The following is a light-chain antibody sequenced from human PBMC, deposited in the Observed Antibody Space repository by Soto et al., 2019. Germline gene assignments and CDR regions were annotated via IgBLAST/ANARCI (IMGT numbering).Light chain of an antibody. J-gene: IGKJ5*01. Sequence: DIQMTQSPSSLSASVGDRVTIACRATQDISNYLSWYQQKPGKVPNLLIYAASGLQSGVPSRFSGSGSGADFTLTISSLQSEDFAVYYCQHYHGWPITFGQGTRLEI. CDR2: AAS. V-gene: IGKV1-27*01. CDR3: QHYHGWPIT. CDR1: QDISNY.